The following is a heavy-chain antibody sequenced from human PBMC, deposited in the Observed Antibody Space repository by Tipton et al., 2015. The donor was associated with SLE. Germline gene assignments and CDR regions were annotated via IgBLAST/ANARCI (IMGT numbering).Heavy chain of an antibody. J-gene: IGHJ4*02. CDR3: AREDGAVTDRGHFAK. Sequence: TLSLTCAVSGYSINSGYYWGWIRQPPGKGLEWIGSIFYSGSTIYNPSLKSRLTLSLDTSKNQFSLRVRSVTAADTAVYYCAREDGAVTDRGHFAKWGQGTLVTVSS. CDR1: GYSINSGYY. CDR2: IFYSGST. V-gene: IGHV4-38-2*02. D-gene: IGHD2-8*02.